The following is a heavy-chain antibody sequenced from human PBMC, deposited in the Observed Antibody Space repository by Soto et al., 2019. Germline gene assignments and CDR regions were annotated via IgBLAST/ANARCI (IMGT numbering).Heavy chain of an antibody. Sequence: GGSLRLSCAASGFTFSSYAISWVRQAPGKGLEWVSAISGSGGSTYYADSVKGRFTISRDNSKNTLYLQMNSLRAEDTAVYYCAKAFIAAAGPPEFRVDYWGQGTLVTVSS. CDR3: AKAFIAAAGPPEFRVDY. CDR2: ISGSGGST. D-gene: IGHD6-13*01. V-gene: IGHV3-23*01. CDR1: GFTFSSYA. J-gene: IGHJ4*02.